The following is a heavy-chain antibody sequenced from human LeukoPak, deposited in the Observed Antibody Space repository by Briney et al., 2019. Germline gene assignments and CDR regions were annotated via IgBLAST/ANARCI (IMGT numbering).Heavy chain of an antibody. J-gene: IGHJ4*02. CDR3: ARVVGPRGSWYKY. V-gene: IGHV4-34*01. D-gene: IGHD6-13*01. CDR2: INHSGST. CDR1: GGSFSGYY. Sequence: SETLSLTCAVYGGSFSGYYWSWIRQPPGKGLEWIGEINHSGSTNYNPSLKSRVTISVDTSKNQFSLKLSSVTAADTAVYYCARVVGPRGSWYKYWGQGTLVTVSS.